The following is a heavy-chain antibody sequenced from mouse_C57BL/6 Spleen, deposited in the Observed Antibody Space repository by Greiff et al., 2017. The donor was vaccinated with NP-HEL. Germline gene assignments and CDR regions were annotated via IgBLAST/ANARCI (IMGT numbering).Heavy chain of an antibody. CDR2: IWRGGST. D-gene: IGHD2-3*01. J-gene: IGHJ4*01. CDR3: AKKGLLRTDAMDY. V-gene: IGHV2-5*01. Sequence: QVQLQQSGPGLVQPSQSLSITCTVSGFSFTSYGVHWVRQSPGKGLEWLGVIWRGGSTDYNAAFMSRLSITNDNAKSQVFLKMNSPQANDTSIYYSAKKGLLRTDAMDYWGQGTTVTVSS. CDR1: GFSFTSYG.